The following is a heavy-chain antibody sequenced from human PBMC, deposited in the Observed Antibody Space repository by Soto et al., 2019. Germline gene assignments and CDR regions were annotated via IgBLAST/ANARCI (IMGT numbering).Heavy chain of an antibody. D-gene: IGHD4-17*01. CDR2: INHSGST. Sequence: QVQLQQWGAGLLKPSETLSLTCAVYGGSFSGYYWSWIRQPPGKGLEWIGEINHSGSTNYNPSLKSRVTISVETSKNQFSLKLSSVTAADTAVYYCARGSRGVTTDYWGQGTLVTVSS. V-gene: IGHV4-34*01. CDR1: GGSFSGYY. J-gene: IGHJ4*02. CDR3: ARGSRGVTTDY.